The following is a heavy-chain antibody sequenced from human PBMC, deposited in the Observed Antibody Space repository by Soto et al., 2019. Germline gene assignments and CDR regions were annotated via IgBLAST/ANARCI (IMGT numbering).Heavy chain of an antibody. Sequence: QVHLQESGPGLVKPSETLSLMCTVSGGSITNYYWSWIRQSPAKGLEWIGYISDSGSTKYNPSLKSRVTTSVDTSKNQFSLKLTSVTAADTAVYYCARERVSHSAMDVWGQGTTVTVSS. CDR3: ARERVSHSAMDV. D-gene: IGHD2-21*01. CDR2: ISDSGST. CDR1: GGSITNYY. V-gene: IGHV4-59*01. J-gene: IGHJ6*02.